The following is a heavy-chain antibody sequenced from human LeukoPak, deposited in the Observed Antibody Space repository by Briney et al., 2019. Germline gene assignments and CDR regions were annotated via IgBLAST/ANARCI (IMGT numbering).Heavy chain of an antibody. CDR3: ARASSGWYYLDY. V-gene: IGHV3-48*03. CDR1: GFTFSNYE. D-gene: IGHD6-19*01. CDR2: ISSSSGITI. Sequence: GGSLRLSCAASGFTFSNYEMNWVRQAPGEGLEWVSYISSSSGITIFYADSVKGRFTVSRDNAKNSLYLQMNSLRAEDTAVYYCARASSGWYYLDYWGQGTLVTVSS. J-gene: IGHJ4*02.